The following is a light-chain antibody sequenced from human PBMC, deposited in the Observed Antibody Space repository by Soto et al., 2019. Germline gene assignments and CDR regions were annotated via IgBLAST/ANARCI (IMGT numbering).Light chain of an antibody. CDR1: QSISSW. J-gene: IGKJ1*01. V-gene: IGKV1-5*01. Sequence: DIQMTQSPSTLSASVGDRVTITCRASQSISSWLAWYQQKPGKAPKLLIYDASSLESGVPIRFSGSGSGTEFTLTISSLQPEDFATYYCKQYNSYSRTFGQGTKVKI. CDR2: DAS. CDR3: KQYNSYSRT.